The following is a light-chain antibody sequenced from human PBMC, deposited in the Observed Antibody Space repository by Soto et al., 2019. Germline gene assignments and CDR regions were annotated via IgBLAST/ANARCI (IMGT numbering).Light chain of an antibody. V-gene: IGLV2-8*01. Sequence: QSALTQPPSAAGSRGQSVTVSCTGTSNDVGGYNYVSWYQQYPGKAPKLLIYEVTKRPSGVPDRFSGSKSDNTASPTVSGLQAEDEADYYCTSYAGSNNYVFGSGTKLTVL. CDR1: SNDVGGYNY. CDR2: EVT. J-gene: IGLJ1*01. CDR3: TSYAGSNNYV.